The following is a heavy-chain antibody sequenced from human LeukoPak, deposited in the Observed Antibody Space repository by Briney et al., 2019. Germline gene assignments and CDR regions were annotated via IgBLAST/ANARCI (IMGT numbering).Heavy chain of an antibody. CDR3: AREATYYGSGTYSWDY. V-gene: IGHV3-23*01. Sequence: GGSLRLSCAASGFTFSSYAMTWVRQAPGKGLDWVSTLSGSGGSTYYADSVKGRFTISRDNSKNTLYLQMNSLRAEDTAVYYCAREATYYGSGTYSWDYWGQGTLVTVSS. D-gene: IGHD3-10*01. CDR2: LSGSGGST. CDR1: GFTFSSYA. J-gene: IGHJ4*02.